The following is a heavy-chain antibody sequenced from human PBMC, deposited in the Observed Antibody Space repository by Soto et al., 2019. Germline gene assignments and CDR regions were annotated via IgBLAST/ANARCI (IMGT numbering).Heavy chain of an antibody. J-gene: IGHJ4*02. CDR1: GFTFSSYE. D-gene: IGHD3-22*01. CDR2: ITTSGKTI. CDR3: ARDIDYYDSSGYQDY. Sequence: GGSLRLSCAASGFTFSSYEMNWVRQAPGKGLEWVSYITTSGKTIHYADSVQGRFTISRDNAKNSLYLQMNSLRAEDTAVYYCARDIDYYDSSGYQDYWRQGTLVTVSS. V-gene: IGHV3-48*03.